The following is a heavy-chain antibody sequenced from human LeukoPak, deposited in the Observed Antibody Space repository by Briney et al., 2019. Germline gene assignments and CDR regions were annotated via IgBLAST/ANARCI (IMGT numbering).Heavy chain of an antibody. J-gene: IGHJ4*02. Sequence: SETLSLICTVSGASVSSGPYYWSWIRQPPGEGLEWIGWENNYNVSLKSRVIISVDRSKNQFSLTFISVTAADTAVYSCARETAERYRGSYFDYWGQGALVTVSS. CDR3: ARETAERYRGSYFDY. V-gene: IGHV4-61*01. D-gene: IGHD1-26*01. CDR1: GASVSSGPYY. CDR2: EN.